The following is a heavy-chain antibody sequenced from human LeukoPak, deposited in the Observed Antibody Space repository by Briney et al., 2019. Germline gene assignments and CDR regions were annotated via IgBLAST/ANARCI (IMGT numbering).Heavy chain of an antibody. J-gene: IGHJ4*02. Sequence: SVKVSCKASVGTFSSYAISWVRQAPGQGLEWMGGIIPIFGTANYAQKFQGRVTITTDESTSTAYMELSSLRSEDTAVYYCARHRAYYYDSSGYYYDWGQGTLVTVSS. CDR1: VGTFSSYA. D-gene: IGHD3-22*01. V-gene: IGHV1-69*05. CDR3: ARHRAYYYDSSGYYYD. CDR2: IIPIFGTA.